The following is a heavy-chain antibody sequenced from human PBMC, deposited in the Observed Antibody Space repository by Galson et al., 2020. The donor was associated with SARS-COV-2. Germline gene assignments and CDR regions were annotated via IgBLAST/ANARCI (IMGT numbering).Heavy chain of an antibody. J-gene: IGHJ6*02. Sequence: GESLKISCTASGFTFGDYAMSWFRQAPGKGLEWVGFIRSKAYGGTTEYAASVKGRFTISRDVSKSIAYLQMNSLKTEDTAVYYCTRDPFCCSDYGMDVWGQGTTVTVSS. V-gene: IGHV3-49*03. D-gene: IGHD2-15*01. CDR1: GFTFGDYA. CDR3: TRDPFCCSDYGMDV. CDR2: IRSKAYGGTT.